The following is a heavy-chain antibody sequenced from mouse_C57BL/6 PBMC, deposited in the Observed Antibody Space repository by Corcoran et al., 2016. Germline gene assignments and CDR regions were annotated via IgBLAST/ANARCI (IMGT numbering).Heavy chain of an antibody. Sequence: QVQLQQSGAELVKPGASVKISCKASGYAFSSYWMNWVKQRPGKGLEWIGQIYPGDGDTNYNGKFKGKATLTADKSSSTAYMQLSSLTSEDSAVYFCAREGSGYYFDYWGRGTTLTVSS. D-gene: IGHD3-2*02. V-gene: IGHV1-80*01. J-gene: IGHJ2*01. CDR3: AREGSGYYFDY. CDR2: IYPGDGDT. CDR1: GYAFSSYW.